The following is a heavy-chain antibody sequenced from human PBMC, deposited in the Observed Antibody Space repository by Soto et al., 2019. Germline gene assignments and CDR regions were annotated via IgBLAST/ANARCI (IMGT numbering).Heavy chain of an antibody. CDR1: GFSLSTSGVG. Sequence: QITLKESGPTLVKPTQTLTLTCTFSGFSLSTSGVGVGWIRQPPGKTLECLALIYWDDDKRYSPSLKSRLTITKDTPKSKVVHTMTNIEPVDTATYYCAHSLAKANWGHFDYWGQGTPVTVSS. V-gene: IGHV2-5*02. D-gene: IGHD7-27*01. CDR3: AHSLAKANWGHFDY. J-gene: IGHJ4*02. CDR2: IYWDDDK.